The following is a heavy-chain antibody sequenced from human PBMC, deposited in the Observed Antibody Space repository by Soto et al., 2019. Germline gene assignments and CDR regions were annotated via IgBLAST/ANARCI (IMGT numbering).Heavy chain of an antibody. CDR2: ISGSGGST. J-gene: IGHJ4*02. D-gene: IGHD4-17*01. Sequence: EVQLLESGGGLVQPGGSLRLSCAASGFTFSSYAMSWVRQAPGKGLEWVSAISGSGGSTYYADSVKGRFTISRDNSKNTLYLQMNSLRAEDTAVYYCAKGVDLFSWPTVTTYYFDYWGQGTLVTVSS. CDR1: GFTFSSYA. CDR3: AKGVDLFSWPTVTTYYFDY. V-gene: IGHV3-23*01.